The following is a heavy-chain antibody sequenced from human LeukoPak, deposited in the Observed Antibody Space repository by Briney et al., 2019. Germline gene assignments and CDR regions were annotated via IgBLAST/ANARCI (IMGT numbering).Heavy chain of an antibody. CDR1: GGTFSSYA. Sequence: ASVKVSCKASGGTFSSYAISWVRQAPGQGLEWMGRIIPILDIANYAQKFQGRVTITADKSTSTAYMELGSLRSEDTAVYYCAREYYYDSSGYRFDPWGQGTLVTVSS. CDR2: IIPILDIA. D-gene: IGHD3-22*01. J-gene: IGHJ5*02. V-gene: IGHV1-69*04. CDR3: AREYYYDSSGYRFDP.